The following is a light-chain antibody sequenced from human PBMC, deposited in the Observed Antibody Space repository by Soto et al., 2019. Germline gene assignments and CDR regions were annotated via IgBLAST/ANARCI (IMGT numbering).Light chain of an antibody. CDR2: DTS. J-gene: IGKJ5*01. V-gene: IGKV3-20*01. CDR3: QQYSNSAPVT. Sequence: EVMVTQSPGTLSLSPGERATLSCRASQSVSRTYLAWYQQISGQSPRLLIYDTSSRAAGIPDRFSGSGSGTDCTLTISRLKPADFAVYFCQQYSNSAPVTFGQGTRLEIK. CDR1: QSVSRTY.